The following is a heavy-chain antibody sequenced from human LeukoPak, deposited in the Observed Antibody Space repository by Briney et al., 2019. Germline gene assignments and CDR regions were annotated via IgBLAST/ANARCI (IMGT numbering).Heavy chain of an antibody. V-gene: IGHV3-30*02. D-gene: IGHD3-10*01. CDR3: ANQKLSGSNLPGY. CDR2: IKFDGSET. CDR1: GFTLSNFG. J-gene: IGHJ4*02. Sequence: GGSLRLSCMASGFTLSNFGMHWFRQAPGKGLEWVAFIKFDGSETKYTASVKGRFTISRDNFKNTLSLQMNTLRLEDTAVYYCANQKLSGSNLPGYWGQGIMVTVSS.